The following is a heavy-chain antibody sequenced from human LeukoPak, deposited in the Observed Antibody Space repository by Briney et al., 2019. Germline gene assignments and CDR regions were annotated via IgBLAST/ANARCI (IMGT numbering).Heavy chain of an antibody. Sequence: SQTLSLTCTVSGGSISSGDYYWSRIRQPPGKGLEWIGYIYYSGSTYYNPSLKSRVTISVDTSKNQFSLKLSSVTAADTAVYYCASLVRPWNWFDPWGQGTLVTVSS. J-gene: IGHJ5*02. CDR1: GGSISSGDYY. CDR3: ASLVRPWNWFDP. CDR2: IYYSGST. D-gene: IGHD3-10*01. V-gene: IGHV4-30-4*01.